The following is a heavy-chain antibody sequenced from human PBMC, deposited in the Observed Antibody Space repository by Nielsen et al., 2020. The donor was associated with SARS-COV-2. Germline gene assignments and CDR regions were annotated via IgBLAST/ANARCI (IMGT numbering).Heavy chain of an antibody. D-gene: IGHD5-18*01. V-gene: IGHV3-23*01. CDR3: AKVDTASPWITNPPDV. CDR1: GFTFSSYA. Sequence: GESLKISCAASGFTFSSYAMSWVRQAPGKGLEWVSAISGSGGSTYYADSVKGRFTISRDNSKNTLCLQMNSLRAEDTAVYYCAKVDTASPWITNPPDVWGQGTTVTVSS. CDR2: ISGSGGST. J-gene: IGHJ6*02.